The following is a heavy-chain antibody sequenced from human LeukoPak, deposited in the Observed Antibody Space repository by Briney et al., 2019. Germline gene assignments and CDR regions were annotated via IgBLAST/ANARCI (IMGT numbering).Heavy chain of an antibody. V-gene: IGHV1-2*02. CDR1: GYTFTGYY. CDR3: ARELGIVGATVMYDY. D-gene: IGHD1-26*01. Sequence: EASVKVSCKASGYTFTGYYIHWVRQAPGQGLEWMGWINPNSGGTKYEQKFQGRVTMTRDTSSSTAFMELSRLRSDDTAVYYCARELGIVGATVMYDYWGQGTLVTVSS. CDR2: INPNSGGT. J-gene: IGHJ4*02.